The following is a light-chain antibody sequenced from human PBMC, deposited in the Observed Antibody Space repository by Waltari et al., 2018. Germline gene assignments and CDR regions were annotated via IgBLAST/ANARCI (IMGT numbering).Light chain of an antibody. J-gene: IGKJ1*01. CDR1: QSISSW. CDR3: QQYNSSSGT. V-gene: IGKV1-5*01. CDR2: DAY. Sequence: DIQMTQSPSTLSASVGARVTLTCRASQSISSWLAWYQQRPGKAPKLLIYDAYSLKSGVPSRFSGSGFGTEFTLTISSLQPDDFATYYCQQYNSSSGTFGQGTEVEIK.